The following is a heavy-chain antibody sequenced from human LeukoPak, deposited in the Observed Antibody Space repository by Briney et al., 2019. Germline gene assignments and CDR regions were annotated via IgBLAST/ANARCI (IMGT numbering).Heavy chain of an antibody. CDR3: ARVTGTSCYRCFDY. CDR1: GGSISSYY. Sequence: SETLSLTCTVSGGSISSYYWSWIRQPAGKGLEWIGRIYTSGSTNYNPSLKSRVTISVDTSKNQFSLKLSSVTAADTAVYYCARVTGTSCYRCFDYWGQGTLVTVSS. D-gene: IGHD2-2*02. CDR2: IYTSGST. V-gene: IGHV4-4*07. J-gene: IGHJ4*02.